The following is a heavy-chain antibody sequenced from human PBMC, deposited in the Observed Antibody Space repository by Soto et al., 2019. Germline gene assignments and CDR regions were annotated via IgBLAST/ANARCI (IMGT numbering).Heavy chain of an antibody. CDR1: GESISSSSYY. V-gene: IGHV4-39*01. CDR3: ARQRTAVVTQAYFDH. J-gene: IGHJ4*02. D-gene: IGHD2-21*02. Sequence: SETLSLTXIVSGESISSSSYYWGWIRQPPGKGLEWIGSIYYSGRTYYNPSFKSRVTISIDTSKNQFSLKLSSVTATDTAVYYCARQRTAVVTQAYFDHWGQGALVTVSS. CDR2: IYYSGRT.